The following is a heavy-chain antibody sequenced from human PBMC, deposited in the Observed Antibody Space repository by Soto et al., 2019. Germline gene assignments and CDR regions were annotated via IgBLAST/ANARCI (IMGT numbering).Heavy chain of an antibody. CDR1: GYTFISYY. Sequence: QVQLVQSGAEVKKPGASVTISCKTSGYTFISYYIHWVRRAPGQGLEWMGIINPSGGSTSYAQKFQGRVTVTRATATSTVYMELSSLKSEDTAVYYCAIDGRLVSPYYFDYWGQGTLVTVSS. D-gene: IGHD3-9*01. J-gene: IGHJ4*02. V-gene: IGHV1-46*01. CDR3: AIDGRLVSPYYFDY. CDR2: INPSGGST.